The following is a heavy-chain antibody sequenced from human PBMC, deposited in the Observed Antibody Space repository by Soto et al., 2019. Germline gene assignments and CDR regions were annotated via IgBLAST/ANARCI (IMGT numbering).Heavy chain of an antibody. J-gene: IGHJ3*02. CDR2: ISYDGSNK. D-gene: IGHD5-18*01. Sequence: QVQLVESGGGVVQPGRSLRLSCAASGFTFSSYDMHWVRQAPGKGLEWVAIISYDGSNKYYGDSVKGRFTISRDNSKNTLYLQMNSLRAEDTAVYYCAKERRYSFDAFDIWGQGTMVTVYS. CDR1: GFTFSSYD. CDR3: AKERRYSFDAFDI. V-gene: IGHV3-30*18.